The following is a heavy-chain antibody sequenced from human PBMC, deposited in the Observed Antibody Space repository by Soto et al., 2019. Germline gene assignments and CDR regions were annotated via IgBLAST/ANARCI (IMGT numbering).Heavy chain of an antibody. J-gene: IGHJ5*02. V-gene: IGHV5-51*01. Sequence: PGESLKISCKGSGYTFTDYWIGWVRQLPGKGLEWMGIIYPGDSDTRYSPSFQGQVTISADKSTTTAYLQWSSLKASDTAMYYCARRGSSSLNWIDPWGQGTLVTVSS. CDR3: ARRGSSSLNWIDP. CDR1: GYTFTDYW. CDR2: IYPGDSDT. D-gene: IGHD6-19*01.